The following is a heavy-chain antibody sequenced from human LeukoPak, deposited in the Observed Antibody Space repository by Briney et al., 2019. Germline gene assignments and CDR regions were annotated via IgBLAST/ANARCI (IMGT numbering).Heavy chain of an antibody. D-gene: IGHD3-22*01. Sequence: GGSLRLSCAASGFTFSSYEMNWVRQAPGKGLEWVSYITSSGSTIYYADSVKGRFTISRDNAKNSLFLQMNSLVAEDTAVYYCARGYIDNLGYSPRSSFDSWGQGSLVTVSS. CDR3: ARGYIDNLGYSPRSSFDS. V-gene: IGHV3-48*03. CDR2: ITSSGSTI. CDR1: GFTFSSYE. J-gene: IGHJ4*02.